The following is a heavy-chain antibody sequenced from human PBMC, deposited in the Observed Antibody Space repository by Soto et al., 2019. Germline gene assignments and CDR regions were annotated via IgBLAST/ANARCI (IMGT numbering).Heavy chain of an antibody. Sequence: EVQLVESGGGLVQPGGSLRLSCAASGFTFSSYSMNWVRQAPGKGLEWVSYISSSSSTIYYADSVKGRFTISRDNAKNSLYLQMNSLRDEDTAVYYCARDEEERIAVAGKNYWGQGTLVTVSS. CDR3: ARDEEERIAVAGKNY. CDR2: ISSSSSTI. D-gene: IGHD6-19*01. CDR1: GFTFSSYS. V-gene: IGHV3-48*02. J-gene: IGHJ4*02.